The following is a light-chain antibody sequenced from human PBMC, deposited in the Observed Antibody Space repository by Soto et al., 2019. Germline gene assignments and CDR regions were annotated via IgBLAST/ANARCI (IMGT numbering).Light chain of an antibody. CDR2: DVT. V-gene: IGLV2-14*01. CDR1: SSDVGGYNF. CDR3: TSFTSSATLL. Sequence: QSALTQPASVSGSPGQSITISCTGTSSDVGGYNFVSWYQQHPGKAPKLMIYDVTNRPSGVSNRFSGSQSANTASLTISGLQAEDEADYYCTSFTSSATLLFGGGTKLTVL. J-gene: IGLJ2*01.